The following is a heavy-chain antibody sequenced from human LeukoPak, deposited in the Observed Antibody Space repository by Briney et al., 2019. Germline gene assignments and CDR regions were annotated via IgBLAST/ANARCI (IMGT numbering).Heavy chain of an antibody. Sequence: GGSLRLSCAASGFTCSIYWMHWVRQAPGKGLVWVSRINNDGSSTNYADSVKGRFTISRDNAKNTLYLQMNSLRAEDTAVYYYARDGVIAARSFDYWGQGTLVTVSS. V-gene: IGHV3-74*01. D-gene: IGHD6-6*01. CDR1: GFTCSIYW. J-gene: IGHJ4*02. CDR2: INNDGSST. CDR3: ARDGVIAARSFDY.